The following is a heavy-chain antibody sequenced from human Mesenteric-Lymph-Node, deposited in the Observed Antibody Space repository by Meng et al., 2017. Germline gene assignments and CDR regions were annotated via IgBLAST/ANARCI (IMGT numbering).Heavy chain of an antibody. D-gene: IGHD6-19*01. Sequence: GPGLVKPFHTPSLPCTASGGSVSSGGYYWTWIRQHPGKGLEWFGHIYYSGSTFYNPSLKRRVIISIDTSKNQFSLNLRSVTAADTAVYYCARVSSGWDYFDYWGQGTLVTVSS. CDR1: GGSVSSGGYY. CDR3: ARVSSGWDYFDY. J-gene: IGHJ4*02. CDR2: IYYSGST. V-gene: IGHV4-31*03.